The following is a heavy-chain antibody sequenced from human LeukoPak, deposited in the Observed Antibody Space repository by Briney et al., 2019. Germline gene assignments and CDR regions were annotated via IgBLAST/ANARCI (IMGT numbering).Heavy chain of an antibody. CDR1: GFTFSSYG. D-gene: IGHD6-19*01. V-gene: IGHV3-30*02. CDR3: AKDMGYNTGWPRVDY. J-gene: IGHJ4*02. Sequence: PGGSLRLSCAASGFTFSSYGMHWVRQAPGKGLEWVAFIRYDGSNQYYADSVNGRFTISRDSSKNTLYLQMNSLRGDDTAVYYCAKDMGYNTGWPRVDYWGQGTLVTVSS. CDR2: IRYDGSNQ.